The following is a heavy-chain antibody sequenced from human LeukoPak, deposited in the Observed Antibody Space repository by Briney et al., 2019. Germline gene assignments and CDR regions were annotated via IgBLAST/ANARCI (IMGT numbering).Heavy chain of an antibody. CDR1: GGSISSSSYY. CDR3: ARGEF. Sequence: SETLSLTCTVSGGSISSSSYYWGWIRQPPGKGLEWIGSIHYSGSTYYNPSLKSRVTISVDTSKNQFSLKVNSVTAADTAVYYCARGEFWGQGTLVTVSS. V-gene: IGHV4-39*01. CDR2: IHYSGST. D-gene: IGHD3-10*01. J-gene: IGHJ4*02.